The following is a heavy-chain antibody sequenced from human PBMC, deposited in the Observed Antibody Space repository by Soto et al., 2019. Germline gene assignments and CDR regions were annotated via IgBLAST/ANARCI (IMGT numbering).Heavy chain of an antibody. V-gene: IGHV1-3*01. D-gene: IGHD3-10*01. CDR3: ARDMVRGKYYFDY. CDR2: INAGNGNT. Sequence: ASVKVCCKASGYTFTSYAMHWVRQAPGQRLEWMGWINAGNGNTKYSQKFQGRVTITRDTSASTAYMELSSLRSEDTAVYYCARDMVRGKYYFDYWGQGTLVTVSS. J-gene: IGHJ4*02. CDR1: GYTFTSYA.